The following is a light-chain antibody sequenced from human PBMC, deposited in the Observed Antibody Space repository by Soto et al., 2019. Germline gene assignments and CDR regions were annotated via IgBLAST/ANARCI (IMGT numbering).Light chain of an antibody. CDR2: GNT. V-gene: IGLV1-40*01. J-gene: IGLJ3*02. Sequence: QSVLTQPPSVSGAPGQRVTISCTGSASNIGADYDAHWYQQLPGAAPQLLIYGNTNRPSGVPDRISGSKSGASAYLSITGLQAEEEADYYCQAYDRSLNGWVFGGGTKVTVL. CDR3: QAYDRSLNGWV. CDR1: ASNIGADYD.